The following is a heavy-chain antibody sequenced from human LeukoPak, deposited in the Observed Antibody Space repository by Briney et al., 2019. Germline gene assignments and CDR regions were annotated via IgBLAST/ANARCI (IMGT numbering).Heavy chain of an antibody. CDR2: ITGSAYST. CDR1: GFIFSSYG. CDR3: AKDQLNRFCSGGSCSINHDY. Sequence: GGSLRLSCAASGFIFSSYGMSWVRQAPGKGLEWIAGITGSAYSTYYADSVRGRFTISRDNSKNTLYLQMNSLRVEDTAVYFCAKDQLNRFCSGGSCSINHDYWGQGTLVTVSS. V-gene: IGHV3-23*01. J-gene: IGHJ4*02. D-gene: IGHD2-15*01.